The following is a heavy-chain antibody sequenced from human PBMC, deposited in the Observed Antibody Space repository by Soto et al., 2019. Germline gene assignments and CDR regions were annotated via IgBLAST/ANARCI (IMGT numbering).Heavy chain of an antibody. CDR3: ARDHTAHSSRWYFMGTADY. D-gene: IGHD6-13*01. CDR2: ISSSSSYI. V-gene: IGHV3-21*01. CDR1: GFTFSSYS. Sequence: EVQLVESGGGLVKPGGSLRLSCAASGFTFSSYSMNWVRQAPGKGLEWVSCISSSSSYIYYADSVKGRFTIARDNAKNSLYLQMNSLRAEDTAVYYCARDHTAHSSRWYFMGTADYWGQGTLVTVSS. J-gene: IGHJ4*02.